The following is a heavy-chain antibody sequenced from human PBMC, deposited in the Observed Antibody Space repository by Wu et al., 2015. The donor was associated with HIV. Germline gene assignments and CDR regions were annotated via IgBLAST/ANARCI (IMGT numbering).Heavy chain of an antibody. CDR1: GYNFNGFG. Sequence: QVQLVQSGIEVKKSGASVKVSCKASGYNFNGFGIIWVRQAPGQGLEWMGWISDYERNIHYGQKFRGRLTLTADTVTSTAFMDLRNLRSDDTAIYFCARGRYSSNTGFFDFWGQDASHRLL. CDR2: ISDYERNI. V-gene: IGHV1-18*01. J-gene: IGHJ4*02. CDR3: ARGRYSSNTGFFDF. D-gene: IGHD3-9*01.